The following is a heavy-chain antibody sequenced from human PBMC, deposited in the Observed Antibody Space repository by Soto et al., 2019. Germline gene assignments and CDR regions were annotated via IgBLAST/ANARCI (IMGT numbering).Heavy chain of an antibody. Sequence: QVQLVQSGAEVKKPGSSVKVSCKASGGTFSSYAFSWVRQAPGQGPDWMGGLIPIFGTANYAQKLQGRVTITADESTSTAYMELSSLRSEDTAVYYYARVRVRFLEWLGSEGWGQGTLVTVSS. CDR3: ARVRVRFLEWLGSEG. D-gene: IGHD3-3*01. J-gene: IGHJ4*02. CDR2: LIPIFGTA. V-gene: IGHV1-69*12. CDR1: GGTFSSYA.